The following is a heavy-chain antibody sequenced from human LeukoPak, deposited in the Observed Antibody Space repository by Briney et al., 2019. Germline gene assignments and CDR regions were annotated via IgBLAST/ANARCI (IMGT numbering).Heavy chain of an antibody. CDR1: GYSISSGNF. J-gene: IGHJ4*02. Sequence: SETLSLTCTVSGYSISSGNFWGWIRQPPGKGLEWIGYIYYSGSTNYNPSLKSRVTISLDTSKNQFSLKLNSVTAADTAVYYCARVTGYMIEDYFDYWGQGTLVTVSS. V-gene: IGHV4-61*01. CDR2: IYYSGST. D-gene: IGHD3-22*01. CDR3: ARVTGYMIEDYFDY.